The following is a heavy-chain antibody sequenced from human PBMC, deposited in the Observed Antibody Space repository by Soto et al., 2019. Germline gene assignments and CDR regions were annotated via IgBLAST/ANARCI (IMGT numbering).Heavy chain of an antibody. CDR2: IYYSGST. CDR1: GGSISSYY. J-gene: IGHJ3*02. D-gene: IGHD3-10*01. Sequence: QVQLQESGPGLVKPSETLSLTCTVSGGSISSYYWSWIRQPPGKGLEWIGYIYYSGSTNYNPSLKSRVTLSVSTSKDQFSLKLSSVTAADTAVYYCARGSGSGSYYWSVFDIWGQGTMVTVSS. CDR3: ARGSGSGSYYWSVFDI. V-gene: IGHV4-59*01.